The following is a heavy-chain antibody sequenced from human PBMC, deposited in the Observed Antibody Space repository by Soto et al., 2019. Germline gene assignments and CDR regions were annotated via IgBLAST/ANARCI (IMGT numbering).Heavy chain of an antibody. J-gene: IGHJ4*02. CDR3: ARVPYY. CDR2: IYHSAST. Sequence: PSETLSLTCAVSGGSISSGGYSWSWIRQPPGKGLELIGYIYHSASTYYNPSLKSRVTISVDRSKNQLSLKLSSVTAADTAVYYYARVPYYWGQGTLVIVSS. V-gene: IGHV4-30-2*01. CDR1: GGSISSGGYS.